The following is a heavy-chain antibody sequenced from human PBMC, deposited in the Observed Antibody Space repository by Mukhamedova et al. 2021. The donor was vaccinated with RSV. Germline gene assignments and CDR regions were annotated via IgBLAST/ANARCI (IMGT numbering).Heavy chain of an antibody. D-gene: IGHD5-18*01. J-gene: IGHJ4*02. Sequence: MHWVSQAPGKGLEWVAVISNDGNNKYYADSVKGRFTISRDNAKNTLYLQMNSLRPEDTAVYFCARDQNGYAYGDYWGQGTLVTV. CDR2: ISNDGNNK. CDR3: ARDQNGYAYGDY. V-gene: IGHV3-30*04.